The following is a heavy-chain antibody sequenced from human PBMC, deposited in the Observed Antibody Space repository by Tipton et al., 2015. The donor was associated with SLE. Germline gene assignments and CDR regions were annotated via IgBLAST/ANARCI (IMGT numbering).Heavy chain of an antibody. V-gene: IGHV4-4*07. Sequence: TLSLTCTVSGASIPSDYWSWIRQPAGQGLEWIGRFYYGSGITNSNPSLKSRVSMSVDTAKNQFSLKLTSVSAADTAVYYCARGAIAVAGSGWFDPWGQGTLVTVSS. J-gene: IGHJ5*02. CDR1: GASIPSDY. D-gene: IGHD6-19*01. CDR3: ARGAIAVAGSGWFDP. CDR2: FYYGSGIT.